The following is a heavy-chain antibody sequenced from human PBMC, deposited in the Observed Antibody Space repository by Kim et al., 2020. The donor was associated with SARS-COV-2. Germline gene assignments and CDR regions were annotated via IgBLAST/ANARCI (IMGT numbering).Heavy chain of an antibody. CDR3: AKGPVGSRWY. D-gene: IGHD6-13*01. J-gene: IGHJ2*01. V-gene: IGHV3-23*01. Sequence: GGSLRLSCAASGFTFSSNSMSWVRQAPGKGLEWVSAINGGGGTYYAEAAERGRSTSSENNTNNPHLQKNNIRTAENAAYYSSAKGPVGSRWY. CDR1: GFTFSSNS. CDR2: INGGGGTY.